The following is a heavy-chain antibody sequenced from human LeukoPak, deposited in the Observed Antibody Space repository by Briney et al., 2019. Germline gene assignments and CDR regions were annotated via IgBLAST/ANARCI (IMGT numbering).Heavy chain of an antibody. V-gene: IGHV3-48*04. D-gene: IGHD3-16*01. Sequence: PGGSLRLSCAASGFTFSSYSMNWVRQAPGKGLEWVSYISSSSSTIYYADSVKGRFTISRDNSKNTLYLQMNSLRTEDTAVYYCAKIETFDYDTSGRHWLDSWGQGTLVTVSS. CDR1: GFTFSSYS. CDR3: AKIETFDYDTSGRHWLDS. CDR2: ISSSSSTI. J-gene: IGHJ5*01.